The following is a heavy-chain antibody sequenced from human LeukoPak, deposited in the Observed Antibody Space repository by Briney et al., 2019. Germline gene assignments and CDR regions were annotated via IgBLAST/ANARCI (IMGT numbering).Heavy chain of an antibody. CDR2: IKQDGSDT. CDR3: ARGGPFWVHEIVTGDS. CDR1: GFTFNNYA. D-gene: IGHD2-21*02. Sequence: PGGSLRLSCAASGFTFNNYAMNWVRQAPGKGLEWVANIKQDGSDTYYMNSVKGRFTVSRDNAKNSLFLQMNSLRVEDTAVYFCARGGPFWVHEIVTGDSRGQGSLVTVSS. J-gene: IGHJ4*02. V-gene: IGHV3-7*03.